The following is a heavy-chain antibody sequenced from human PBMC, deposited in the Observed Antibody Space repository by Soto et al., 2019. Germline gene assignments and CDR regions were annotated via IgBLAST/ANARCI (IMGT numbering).Heavy chain of an antibody. V-gene: IGHV3-48*02. Sequence: GGSLRLSCAASGFSFSAYSMNWVRQAPGKGLEWIAYASTSSTTKYYADSVRGRFSISRDNANDLLYLDMDKLRDEDTGIYYCAGSYSSGNWYFDYWGLGTPVTVSS. J-gene: IGHJ4*02. CDR3: AGSYSSGNWYFDY. CDR2: ASTSSTTK. CDR1: GFSFSAYS. D-gene: IGHD3-10*01.